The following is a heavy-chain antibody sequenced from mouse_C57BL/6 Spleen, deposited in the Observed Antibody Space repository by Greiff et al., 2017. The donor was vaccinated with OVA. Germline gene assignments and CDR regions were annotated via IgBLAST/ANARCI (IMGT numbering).Heavy chain of an antibody. J-gene: IGHJ1*03. Sequence: QVQLQQSGTELVKPGASVKLSCTASGFTFTSYWMHWVKQRPGQGLEWIGNINPSNGGTNYNEKFKSKATLTVDKSSSTAYMQLSSLTSEDSAVYYCARHYGNPWYFDVWGTGTTVTVSS. CDR3: ARHYGNPWYFDV. D-gene: IGHD2-1*01. CDR1: GFTFTSYW. CDR2: INPSNGGT. V-gene: IGHV1-53*01.